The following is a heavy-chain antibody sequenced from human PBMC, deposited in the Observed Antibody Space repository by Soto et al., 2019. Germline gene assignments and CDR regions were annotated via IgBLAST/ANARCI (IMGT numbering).Heavy chain of an antibody. V-gene: IGHV3-33*08. CDR3: ASANFGVVITDAFDI. J-gene: IGHJ3*02. D-gene: IGHD3-3*01. CDR1: GFTFSSYG. CDR2: IWYDGSNK. Sequence: GGSLRLSCAASGFTFSSYGMHWVRQAPGKGLEWVAVIWYDGSNKYYADSVKGRFTISRDNSKNTLYLQMNSLRAEDTAVYYCASANFGVVITDAFDIWGQGTMVTVSS.